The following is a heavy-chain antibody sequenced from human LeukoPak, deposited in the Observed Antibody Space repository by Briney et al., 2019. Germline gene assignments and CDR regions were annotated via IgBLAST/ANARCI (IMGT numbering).Heavy chain of an antibody. J-gene: IGHJ4*02. D-gene: IGHD2-15*01. V-gene: IGHV4-59*01. CDR1: GGSISSYY. CDR2: IYYSGST. Sequence: SETLSLTCTVSGGSISSYYWSLIRQPPGKGLEWIGYIYYSGSTNYNPSLKSRVTISVDTSKNQFSLKLSSVTAADTAVYYCARGGGYSSGLSYWGQGALVTVSS. CDR3: ARGGGYSSGLSY.